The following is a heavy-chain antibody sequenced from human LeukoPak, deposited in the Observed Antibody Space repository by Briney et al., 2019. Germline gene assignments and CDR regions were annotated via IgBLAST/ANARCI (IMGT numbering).Heavy chain of an antibody. Sequence: GGSLRLSCAASGFNFANHAMSWVRQTAGKGLEWVSAISGGGDITYYADTVKGRFTISRDNSKDTLFLQMHSLRPGDTAVYYCVREDTPATANYWGQGTLVTISS. CDR1: GFNFANHA. D-gene: IGHD2-21*02. CDR2: ISGGGDIT. J-gene: IGHJ4*02. V-gene: IGHV3-23*01. CDR3: VREDTPATANY.